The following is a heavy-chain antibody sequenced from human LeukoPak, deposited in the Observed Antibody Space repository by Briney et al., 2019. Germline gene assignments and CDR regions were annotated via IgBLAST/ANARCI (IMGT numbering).Heavy chain of an antibody. V-gene: IGHV4-59*01. CDR3: ARDLFWTGRRGAFDI. Sequence: SETLSLTCTVSGGSISSYYWSWIRQPPGKGLEWIGYIYYSGSTNYNPSLKSRVTISVDTSKNQFSLKLSSVTAADTAVYYCARDLFWTGRRGAFDIWGQGTMVTVSS. J-gene: IGHJ3*02. CDR1: GGSISSYY. CDR2: IYYSGST. D-gene: IGHD3/OR15-3a*01.